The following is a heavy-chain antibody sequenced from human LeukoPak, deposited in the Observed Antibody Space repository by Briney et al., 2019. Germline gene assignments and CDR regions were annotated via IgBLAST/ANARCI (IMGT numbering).Heavy chain of an antibody. V-gene: IGHV1-58*02. CDR3: ARDLSGVTGYIYGRGIDY. Sequence: SVKVSCKASGFSFTGSVIQWVRQARGQRLEWIGWIVVGSGNTNYAQKFQERVTITRDRSTSTAYMELSSLRSEDTAVYYCARDLSGVTGYIYGRGIDYWGQGTLVTVSS. CDR1: GFSFTGSV. CDR2: IVVGSGNT. D-gene: IGHD5-18*01. J-gene: IGHJ4*02.